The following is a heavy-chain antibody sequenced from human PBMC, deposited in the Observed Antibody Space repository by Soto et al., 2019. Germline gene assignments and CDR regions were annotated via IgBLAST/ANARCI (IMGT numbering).Heavy chain of an antibody. D-gene: IGHD5-18*01. CDR2: IYTTGST. CDR1: GDSISDYY. J-gene: IGHJ4*01. V-gene: IGHV4-4*07. Sequence: SETLSLTCTVSGDSISDYYWSWIRQPAGKGLEWIGRIYTTGSTDYNPSLKSRVTISIDMSKNQFSLKVTSMTAADTAVYYCARDLDTATYFDYWGHGTLVTVSS. CDR3: ARDLDTATYFDY.